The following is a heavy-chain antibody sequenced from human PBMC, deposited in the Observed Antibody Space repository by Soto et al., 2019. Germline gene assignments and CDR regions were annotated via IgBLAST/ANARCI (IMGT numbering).Heavy chain of an antibody. CDR2: ISGSGGST. V-gene: IGHV3-23*01. Sequence: GGSLRLSCAASGFTFSSYAMSWVRQAPGKGLEWVSAISGSGGSTYYADSVKGRFTISRDNSKNTLYLQMNSLRAEDTAVYYCAKDQDIVVVPAAKKTIFSHPTTTYIDTDAWGHAPPVTV. J-gene: IGHJ6*02. CDR1: GFTFSSYA. CDR3: AKDQDIVVVPAAKKTIFSHPTTTYIDTDA. D-gene: IGHD2-2*01.